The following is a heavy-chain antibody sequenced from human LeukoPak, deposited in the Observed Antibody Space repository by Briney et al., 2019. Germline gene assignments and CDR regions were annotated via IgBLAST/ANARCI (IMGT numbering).Heavy chain of an antibody. V-gene: IGHV3-9*03. D-gene: IGHD6-13*01. J-gene: IGHJ3*02. CDR2: ISWNSGSI. CDR1: GFTFGDYA. Sequence: PGGSLRLSCAASGFTFGDYAMHWVRQAPGKGLEWVSGISWNSGSIGYADSVKGRFTISRDNAKNSLYLQMNSLRAEDMALYYCAKDIAAAGTVGAFDIWGQGTMVTVSS. CDR3: AKDIAAAGTVGAFDI.